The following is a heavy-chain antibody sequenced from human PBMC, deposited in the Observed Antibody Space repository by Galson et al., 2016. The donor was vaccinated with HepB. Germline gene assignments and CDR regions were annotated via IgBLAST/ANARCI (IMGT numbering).Heavy chain of an antibody. V-gene: IGHV3-7*03. D-gene: IGHD3-16*01. Sequence: SLRLSCAASGFTSSSYWMSWVRQPPGKGPEWVAMINQDGSENYYVDSVKGRFTISRDNAKNLLFLQMNSLRAEDTAIYYCARVGPPPEGYPSHWGGMDVWGQGTTVTVSS. CDR2: INQDGSEN. CDR1: GFTSSSYW. CDR3: ARVGPPPEGYPSHWGGMDV. J-gene: IGHJ6*02.